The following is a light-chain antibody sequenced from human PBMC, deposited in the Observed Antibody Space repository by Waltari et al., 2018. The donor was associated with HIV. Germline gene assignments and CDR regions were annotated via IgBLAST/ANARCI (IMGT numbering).Light chain of an antibody. CDR2: LGS. Sequence: DIVMTQSPLSLPVTPGEPASISCRPCQSLLHSNGYNYLDWYLQKPGQSPQLLIYLGSNRASGVPDRFSGSGSGTDFTLKISRVEAEDVGVYYCMQALQTPLTFGGGTKVESK. J-gene: IGKJ4*01. CDR1: QSLLHSNGYNY. CDR3: MQALQTPLT. V-gene: IGKV2-28*01.